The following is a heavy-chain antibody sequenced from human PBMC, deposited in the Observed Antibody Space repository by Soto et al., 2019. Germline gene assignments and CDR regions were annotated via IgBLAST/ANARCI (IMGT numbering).Heavy chain of an antibody. J-gene: IGHJ4*02. V-gene: IGHV3-7*01. CDR2: INQDGSVK. D-gene: IGHD3-22*01. CDR3: VRFPFFDTSDQGY. Sequence: GSLRLSCAASGFTFRTYWMNWVRQAPGKGLEWVAKINQDGSVKYYVDSVRGRFTISRDNAKNSLFLQMNSLRAEDTALYYCVRFPFFDTSDQGYWCQGTLVTVS. CDR1: GFTFRTYW.